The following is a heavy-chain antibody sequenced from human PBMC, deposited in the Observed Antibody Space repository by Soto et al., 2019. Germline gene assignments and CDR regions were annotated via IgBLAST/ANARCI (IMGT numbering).Heavy chain of an antibody. CDR3: AKAKILVAGKNYFDY. V-gene: IGHV3-23*01. CDR2: ISGIGGST. Sequence: GGSLRLSCAASGFTFSSYAMSWVRQAPGKGLEWVSGISGIGGSTYYADSVKGRFTISRDNSKNTLYLQMNSLRAEDTAVYYCAKAKILVAGKNYFDYWGQGTLVTVSS. J-gene: IGHJ4*02. D-gene: IGHD3-22*01. CDR1: GFTFSSYA.